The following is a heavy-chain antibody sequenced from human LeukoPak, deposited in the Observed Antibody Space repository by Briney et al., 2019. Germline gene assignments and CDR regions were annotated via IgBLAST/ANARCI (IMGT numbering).Heavy chain of an antibody. D-gene: IGHD6-6*01. V-gene: IGHV1-2*02. CDR1: GYTFTAYY. CDR2: INPNSGGT. J-gene: IGHJ5*02. CDR3: ARNSPRIAARRGSFSLNWFDP. Sequence: WASVKVSCKASGYTFTAYYMHWVRQAPGQGPEWMGWINPNSGGTNYAQKFQGRVTMTRDTSISTAYMELSRLRSDDTAVYYCARNSPRIAARRGSFSLNWFDPWGQGTLVTVSS.